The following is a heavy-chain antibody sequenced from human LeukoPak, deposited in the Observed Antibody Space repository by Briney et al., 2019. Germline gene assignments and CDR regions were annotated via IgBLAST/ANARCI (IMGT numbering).Heavy chain of an antibody. CDR2: IYYSGST. CDR3: ARHKSSSWYSRASANWFDP. V-gene: IGHV4-59*08. CDR1: GGSISSYY. Sequence: SETLSLTCTVSGGSISSYYWSWIRQPPGKGLEWIGYIYYSGSTNYNPSLKSRVTISVDTSKNQFSLKLSSVTAANTAVYYCARHKSSSWYSRASANWFDPWGQGTLVTVSS. J-gene: IGHJ5*02. D-gene: IGHD6-13*01.